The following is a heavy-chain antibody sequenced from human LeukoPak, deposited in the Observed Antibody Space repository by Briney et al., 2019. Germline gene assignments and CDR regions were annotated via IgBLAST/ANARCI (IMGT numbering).Heavy chain of an antibody. CDR1: GFTFSSYS. D-gene: IGHD3-22*01. V-gene: IGHV3-21*01. CDR2: ISSSSSYI. J-gene: IGHJ3*02. CDR3: ARDYVDSSGYYSMILPDI. Sequence: PGGSLRLSCAASGFTFSSYSMNWVRQAPGKGLEWVSSISSSSSYIYYADSVKGRFTISRDNAKNSLYLQMNSLRAEDTAVYYCARDYVDSSGYYSMILPDIWGQGTMVTVSS.